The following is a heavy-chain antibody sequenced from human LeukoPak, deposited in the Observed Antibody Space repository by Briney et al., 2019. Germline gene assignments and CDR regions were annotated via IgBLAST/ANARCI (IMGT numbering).Heavy chain of an antibody. J-gene: IGHJ4*02. CDR1: GFTFNSYK. D-gene: IGHD5-18*01. CDR3: ARLQRGYSYGDRRPVPSPLDY. V-gene: IGHV3-48*03. Sequence: GGSLRLSCAASGFTFNSYKMNWVRQAPGTGREWVSYISSSGSTIYYADSVKGRFTISRDNAKNSLYLQMNSLRAEDTAVYYCARLQRGYSYGDRRPVPSPLDYWGQGTLVTVSS. CDR2: ISSSGSTI.